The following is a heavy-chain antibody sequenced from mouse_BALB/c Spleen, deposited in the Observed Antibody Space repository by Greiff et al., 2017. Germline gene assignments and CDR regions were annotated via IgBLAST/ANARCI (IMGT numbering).Heavy chain of an antibody. Sequence: VQLQQSGAELVKPGASVKMSCKASGYTFTSYWMHWVKQRPGQGLEWIGYINPSTGYTEYNQKFKDKATLTADKSSSTAYMQLSSLTSEYSAVYHCASYDPLFAYWGQGTLVTVSA. CDR1: GYTFTSYW. CDR2: INPSTGYT. D-gene: IGHD2-12*01. V-gene: IGHV1-7*01. J-gene: IGHJ3*01. CDR3: ASYDPLFAY.